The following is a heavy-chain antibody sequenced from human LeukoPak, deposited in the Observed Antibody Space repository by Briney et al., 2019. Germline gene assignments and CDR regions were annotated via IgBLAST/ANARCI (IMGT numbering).Heavy chain of an antibody. CDR3: ATVSTTVTNLFDS. J-gene: IGHJ4*02. Sequence: GGSLRLSCVASGFTFSSYAMSWVRQTPEKGLEWVANIKRDGSEKYYGDSVKGRFTISRDNARKSLYLQMSSLRAEDTAVYYCATVSTTVTNLFDSWGQGTLVTVSS. V-gene: IGHV3-7*03. D-gene: IGHD4-17*01. CDR1: GFTFSSYA. CDR2: IKRDGSEK.